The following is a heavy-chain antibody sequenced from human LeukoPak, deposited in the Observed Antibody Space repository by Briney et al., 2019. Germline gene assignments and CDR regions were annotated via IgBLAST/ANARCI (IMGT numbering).Heavy chain of an antibody. CDR2: INWNGDST. CDR3: ARPSGSYYFYYMDV. D-gene: IGHD1-26*01. CDR1: GFTFDDYG. Sequence: GGSLRLSCAASGFTFDDYGMSWVRQAPGKGLEWVSGINWNGDSTGYADSVKGRFTISRDNAKNSLYLQMNSLRAEDTALYYCARPSGSYYFYYMDVWGKGTTVTVS. J-gene: IGHJ6*03. V-gene: IGHV3-20*04.